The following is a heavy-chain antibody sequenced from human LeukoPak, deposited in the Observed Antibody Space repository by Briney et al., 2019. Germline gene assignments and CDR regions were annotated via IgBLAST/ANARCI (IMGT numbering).Heavy chain of an antibody. J-gene: IGHJ4*02. CDR2: VFYTGNT. D-gene: IGHD3-22*01. CDR3: ARQGTYYYDSTKFTFDS. V-gene: IGHV4-39*01. Sequence: SETLSLTCTVSGDSIATGIRYWGWIRQPPGKGLEWIGSVFYTGNTYYNPSLQSRITISVDTSKNQVSLKVTSVTATDTALYYCARQGTYYYDSTKFTFDSWGQGTLVTVSS. CDR1: GDSIATGIRY.